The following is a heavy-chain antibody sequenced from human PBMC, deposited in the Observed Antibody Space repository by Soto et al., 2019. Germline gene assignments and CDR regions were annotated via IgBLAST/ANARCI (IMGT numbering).Heavy chain of an antibody. CDR2: INPSGGST. CDR3: ARAYYSGYYYVYEWVIDYYYYGMDV. CDR1: GYTFTSYY. D-gene: IGHD3-22*01. J-gene: IGHJ6*02. Sequence: EASVKVSCKASGYTFTSYYMHWVRQAPGQGLEWMGIINPSGGSTSYAQKFQGRVTMTRDTSTSTVYMELSSLRSEDTAVYYCARAYYSGYYYVYEWVIDYYYYGMDVWGQGTTVTVSS. V-gene: IGHV1-46*01.